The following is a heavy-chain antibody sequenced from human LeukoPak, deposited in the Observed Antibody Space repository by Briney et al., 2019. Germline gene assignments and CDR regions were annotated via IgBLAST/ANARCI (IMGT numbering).Heavy chain of an antibody. CDR2: INPSGGST. D-gene: IGHD3-3*01. J-gene: IGHJ5*02. CDR1: GYTFTSYY. Sequence: SVKVSCKASGYTFTSYYMHWVRRAPGQGLEWMGIINPSGGSTSYAQKFQGRVTMTRDTSTSTVYMELSSLRSEDTAVYYCARGITIFGVVTNNWFDPWGQGTLVTVSS. CDR3: ARGITIFGVVTNNWFDP. V-gene: IGHV1-46*01.